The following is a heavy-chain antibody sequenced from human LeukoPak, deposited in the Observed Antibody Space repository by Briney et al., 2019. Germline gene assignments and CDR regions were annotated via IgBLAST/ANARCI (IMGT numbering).Heavy chain of an antibody. CDR2: IIPILGIA. D-gene: IGHD5-24*01. V-gene: IGHV1-69*04. CDR3: ARVAKRWLQLYNWFDP. Sequence: GSSVKVSCKASGGTFSSYAISWVRQAPGQGLEWMGRIIPILGIANYAQKFQGRVTITADKSTSTAYMELSSLRSEDTAVYYCARVAKRWLQLYNWFDPWGQGTLVTVSS. CDR1: GGTFSSYA. J-gene: IGHJ5*02.